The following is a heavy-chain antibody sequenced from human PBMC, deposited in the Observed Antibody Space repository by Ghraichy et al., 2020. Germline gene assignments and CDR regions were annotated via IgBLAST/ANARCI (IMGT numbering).Heavy chain of an antibody. Sequence: GESLNISCKGSGYSFTSYWIGWVRQMPGKGLEWMGIIYPGDSDTRYSPSFQGQVTISADKSISTAYLQWSSLKASDTAMYYCARLAGKVGATTSCDYWGQGTLVTVSS. D-gene: IGHD1-26*01. V-gene: IGHV5-51*01. CDR2: IYPGDSDT. CDR3: ARLAGKVGATTSCDY. CDR1: GYSFTSYW. J-gene: IGHJ4*02.